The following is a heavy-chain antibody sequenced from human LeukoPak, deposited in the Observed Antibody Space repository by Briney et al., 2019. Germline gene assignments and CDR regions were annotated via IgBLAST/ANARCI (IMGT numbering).Heavy chain of an antibody. V-gene: IGHV5-51*01. J-gene: IGHJ6*04. CDR1: GYSFTSYW. CDR2: IYPGDSDT. Sequence: GESLKISCKGSGYSFTSYWIGWVRQMPGKGLEWMGIIYPGDSDTRYSPSFQGQVTISADKSISTAYLQWSSLKASDTAMYYCARVNSDYYYGMDVWGKGTTVTVSS. D-gene: IGHD4-23*01. CDR3: ARVNSDYYYGMDV.